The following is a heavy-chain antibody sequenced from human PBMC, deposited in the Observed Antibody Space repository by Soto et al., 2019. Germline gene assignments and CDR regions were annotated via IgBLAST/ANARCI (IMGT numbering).Heavy chain of an antibody. Sequence: PGGSLRLSCAASGFTFSDYYMSWIRQPPGQGLEWVSYISSSDNIIYYADSVKGRFTISRDNAKNSLYLQMNSLRAEDTAVYYCARDRGYYDSSGYFDYWGQGTLVTVSS. J-gene: IGHJ4*02. CDR3: ARDRGYYDSSGYFDY. CDR1: GFTFSDYY. V-gene: IGHV3-11*01. D-gene: IGHD3-22*01. CDR2: ISSSDNII.